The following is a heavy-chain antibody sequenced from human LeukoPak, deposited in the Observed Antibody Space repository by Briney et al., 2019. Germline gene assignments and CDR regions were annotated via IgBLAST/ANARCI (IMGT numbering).Heavy chain of an antibody. D-gene: IGHD2-2*01. CDR2: ISSSSSTI. Sequence: GGSLRLSCGVSGFTFSTYAMNWVRQAPGKGLEWVSYISSSSSTIYYADSVKGRFTISRDNAKNSLYLQMNSLRDEDTAVYYCARGRVYCSGTSCYEDYWGQGTLVTVSS. J-gene: IGHJ4*02. CDR1: GFTFSTYA. V-gene: IGHV3-48*02. CDR3: ARGRVYCSGTSCYEDY.